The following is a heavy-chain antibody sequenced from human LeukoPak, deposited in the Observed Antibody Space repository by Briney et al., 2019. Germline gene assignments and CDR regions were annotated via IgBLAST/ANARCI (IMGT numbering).Heavy chain of an antibody. V-gene: IGHV4-30-4*01. D-gene: IGHD2-2*01. CDR3: AREGCSTTSCYGYFDL. CDR2: IYYSGST. CDR1: GGSISRGDYY. Sequence: SQTLSLTCTVSGGSISRGDYYWGWLRQPPGKGLEWFGYIYYSGSTYYNPSLKSRVIISVDTSKNQFSLKLSSVTAADTAVYYFAREGCSTTSCYGYFDLWGRGTLVTVSS. J-gene: IGHJ2*01.